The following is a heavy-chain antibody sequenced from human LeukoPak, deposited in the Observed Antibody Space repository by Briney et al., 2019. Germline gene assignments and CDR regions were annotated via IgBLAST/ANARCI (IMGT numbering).Heavy chain of an antibody. CDR3: ARARVRGTDAFDI. J-gene: IGHJ3*02. V-gene: IGHV5-51*01. Sequence: LPGQVTISADKSISTAYLQWSSLKASDTAMYYCARARVRGTDAFDIWGQGTMVTVSS. D-gene: IGHD3-10*01.